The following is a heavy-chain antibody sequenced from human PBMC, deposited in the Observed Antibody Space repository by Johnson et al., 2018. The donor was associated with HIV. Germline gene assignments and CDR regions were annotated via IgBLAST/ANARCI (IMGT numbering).Heavy chain of an antibody. CDR2: ISYDGSNK. CDR1: GFTFSSYA. CDR3: AKGPWDLPHAFNI. J-gene: IGHJ3*02. Sequence: QVQLVESGGGVVQPGRSLRLSCAASGFTFSSYAMHWVRQAPGKGLEWVAVISYDGSNKYYADSVKGRFIISRDNSKNTLYLQMNSLRAEDTAVYYCAKGPWDLPHAFNIWGRGTMVIVSS. D-gene: IGHD1-26*01. V-gene: IGHV3-30*04.